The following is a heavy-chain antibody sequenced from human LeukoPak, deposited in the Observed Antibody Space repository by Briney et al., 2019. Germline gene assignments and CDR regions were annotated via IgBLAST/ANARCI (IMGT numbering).Heavy chain of an antibody. J-gene: IGHJ4*02. V-gene: IGHV3-23*01. CDR2: ISISGDDT. Sequence: HSGGSLRLSCEVSGFTFISHAMTWVRQAPGKGLQWVSSISISGDDTHYADSVQGRFTIYRDNSRNTLYLQMNRLRVDDTAVYYCANEIRPNNYWGQGTLVTVSS. CDR1: GFTFISHA. CDR3: ANEIRPNNY.